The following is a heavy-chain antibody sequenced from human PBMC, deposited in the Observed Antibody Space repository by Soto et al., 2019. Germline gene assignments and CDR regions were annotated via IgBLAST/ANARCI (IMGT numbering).Heavy chain of an antibody. Sequence: GASVKVSCKASGGTFSSYAISWVRQAPGQGLEWMGGIIPIFGTANYAQKFQGRVTITADESTSTAYMELSSLRSEDTAVYYCARGSGVVDYYYYGMDVWGQGTTVTVS. CDR1: GGTFSSYA. CDR2: IIPIFGTA. D-gene: IGHD3-3*01. V-gene: IGHV1-69*13. CDR3: ARGSGVVDYYYYGMDV. J-gene: IGHJ6*02.